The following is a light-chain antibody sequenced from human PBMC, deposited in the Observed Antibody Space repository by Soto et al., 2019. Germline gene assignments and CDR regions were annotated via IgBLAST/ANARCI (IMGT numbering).Light chain of an antibody. CDR3: SSYTSSSTYV. J-gene: IGLJ1*01. V-gene: IGLV2-14*01. Sequence: QSLLTQPASVSGSHGQSSAISCTGTSSDVGGYNYVSWYQQHPGKAPKLMVYDVSNRPSGVSNRFSGSKSGNTASLTISGLQAEDEADYYCSSYTSSSTYVFGTGTKVTVL. CDR2: DVS. CDR1: SSDVGGYNY.